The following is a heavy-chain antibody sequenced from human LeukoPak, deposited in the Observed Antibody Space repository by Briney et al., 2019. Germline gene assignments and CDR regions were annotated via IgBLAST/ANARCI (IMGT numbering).Heavy chain of an antibody. Sequence: GASVKVSCKASGYTFTGYYMHWVRQAPGQGLEWMGWINPNSGGTNYAQKFQGRVTMTRDTSISIAYMELSRLRSDDTAVYYCARLRKGIAAAAPDYWGQGTLVTVSS. CDR2: INPNSGGT. V-gene: IGHV1-2*02. CDR1: GYTFTGYY. CDR3: ARLRKGIAAAAPDY. D-gene: IGHD6-13*01. J-gene: IGHJ4*02.